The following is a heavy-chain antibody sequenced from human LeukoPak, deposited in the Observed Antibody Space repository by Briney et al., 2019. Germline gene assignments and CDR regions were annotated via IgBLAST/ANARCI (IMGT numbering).Heavy chain of an antibody. CDR2: IYHSGST. CDR3: ARAINWGKDY. Sequence: SETLSLTCAVYGGSFSGYYWSWIRQHPGKGLEWIGYIYHSGSTYYNPSLKSRVTISVDTSKNQFSLKLSSVTAADTAVYYCARAINWGKDYWGQGTLVTVSS. D-gene: IGHD7-27*01. CDR1: GGSFSGYY. V-gene: IGHV4-34*09. J-gene: IGHJ4*02.